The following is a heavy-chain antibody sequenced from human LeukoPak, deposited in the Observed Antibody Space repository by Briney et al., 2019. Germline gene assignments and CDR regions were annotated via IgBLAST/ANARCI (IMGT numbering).Heavy chain of an antibody. J-gene: IGHJ3*02. CDR1: GYTFTSYY. Sequence: GASVKVSCKASGYTFTSYYMHWVRQAPGQGLEWMGIINPSRGSTSYAQKFQGRVTMTRDTSTSPVYMELSSPRSEDTAMYYCAIPAPGYSSGWYPARGDAFDIWGQGTMVTVSS. V-gene: IGHV1-46*01. CDR3: AIPAPGYSSGWYPARGDAFDI. D-gene: IGHD6-19*01. CDR2: INPSRGST.